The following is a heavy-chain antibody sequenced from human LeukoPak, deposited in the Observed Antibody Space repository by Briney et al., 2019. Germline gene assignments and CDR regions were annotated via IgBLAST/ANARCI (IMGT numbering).Heavy chain of an antibody. V-gene: IGHV3-23*01. CDR2: ITVTGGVAAGNA. D-gene: IGHD3-3*01. CDR3: AKDDFGSVDH. Sequence: GGSLRLSCAASGFTFSRFSMAWIRQAPGEGLEWVAQITVTGGVAAGNAYYRDSVKGRFTISRDNSKNTLYLEMNSLRAEDTAVYYCAKDDFGSVDHWGQGALVTISS. J-gene: IGHJ4*02. CDR1: GFTFSRFS.